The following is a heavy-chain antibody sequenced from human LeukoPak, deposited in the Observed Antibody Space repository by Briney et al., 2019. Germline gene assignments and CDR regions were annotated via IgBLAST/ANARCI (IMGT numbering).Heavy chain of an antibody. D-gene: IGHD4-17*01. J-gene: IGHJ6*03. CDR3: ARDSSYGDLYMDV. V-gene: IGHV3-7*01. Sequence: LAGGSLRLSCAASGFTFSSYWMSWVRQAPGKGLEWVANIKQDGSEKYYVDSVKGRFTISRDNAKNSLYLQMNSLRAEDTAVYYCARDSSYGDLYMDVWGKGTTVTVSS. CDR2: IKQDGSEK. CDR1: GFTFSSYW.